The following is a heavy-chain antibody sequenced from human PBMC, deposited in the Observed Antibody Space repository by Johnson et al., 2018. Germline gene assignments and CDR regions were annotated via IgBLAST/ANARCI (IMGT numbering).Heavy chain of an antibody. CDR3: AKEVKDYYDSSGFSGDVQH. CDR2: ISGGGGST. Sequence: VQLVQSGAGLVLPGGSLRLSCAASGFTFSDYAMSWVRQAPGKGLEWVSTISGGGGSTYYADSVKGRFTISRDNSKNTLYLQMNSLRAEDTAVYYCAKEVKDYYDSSGFSGDVQHWGQGTLVTVSS. CDR1: GFTFSDYA. D-gene: IGHD3-22*01. V-gene: IGHV3-23*04. J-gene: IGHJ1*01.